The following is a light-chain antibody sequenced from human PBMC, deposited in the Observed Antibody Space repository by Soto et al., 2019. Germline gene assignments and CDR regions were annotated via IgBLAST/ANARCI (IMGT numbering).Light chain of an antibody. V-gene: IGLV2-8*01. J-gene: IGLJ3*02. CDR3: SSYAGTWV. CDR2: EVT. Sequence: QSALTQPASATGSTGQSVTISCTGTSSDVGGYVSWYQQHPGKAPKLMIYEVTKRPSGVPDRFSGSKSGNTASLTVSGLQAADEADYYCSSYAGTWVFGGGTKLTVL. CDR1: SSDVGGY.